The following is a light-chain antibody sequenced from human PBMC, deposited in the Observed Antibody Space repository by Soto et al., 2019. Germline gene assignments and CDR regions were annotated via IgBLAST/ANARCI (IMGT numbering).Light chain of an antibody. CDR2: GNT. J-gene: IGLJ2*01. CDR3: LSFDSSLSVV. V-gene: IGLV1-40*01. CDR1: SSNIRAGYD. Sequence: QSVLTQPPSVSGAPGQSVTISCTGSSSNIRAGYDVHWYQQLPGRAPKLLIYGNTNRPSGVPDRFSGSKSGTSASLAITGLQAEDEADYYCLSFDSSLSVVFGGGTKLTVL.